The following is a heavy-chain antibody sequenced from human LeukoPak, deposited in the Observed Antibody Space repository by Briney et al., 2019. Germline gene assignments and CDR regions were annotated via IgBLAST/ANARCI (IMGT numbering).Heavy chain of an antibody. D-gene: IGHD3-3*01. J-gene: IGHJ6*02. CDR1: GYTFTSYY. Sequence: RASVTVSCKASGYTFTSYYMHWVRQAPGQGLEWMGIINPSGGSTSYAQKFQGRVTMTRDTSTSTVYMELSSLRSEDTAVYYCARSYYDFWSGYYDGVSYYYYGMDVWGQGTTVTVSS. CDR3: ARSYYDFWSGYYDGVSYYYYGMDV. V-gene: IGHV1-46*01. CDR2: INPSGGST.